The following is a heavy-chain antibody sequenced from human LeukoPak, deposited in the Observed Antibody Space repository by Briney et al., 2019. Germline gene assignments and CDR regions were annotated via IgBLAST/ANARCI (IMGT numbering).Heavy chain of an antibody. CDR3: ARLWFGELSFDY. V-gene: IGHV1-2*02. CDR1: GYTFTSYG. D-gene: IGHD3-10*01. Sequence: ASVKVSCKASGYTFTSYGISWVRQAPGQGLEWMGWINPNSGGTNYAQKFQGRVTMTRDTSISTAYMELSRLRSDDTAVYYCARLWFGELSFDYWGQGTLVTVSS. J-gene: IGHJ4*02. CDR2: INPNSGGT.